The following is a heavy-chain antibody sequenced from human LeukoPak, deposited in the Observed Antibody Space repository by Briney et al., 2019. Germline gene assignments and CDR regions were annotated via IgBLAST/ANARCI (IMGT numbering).Heavy chain of an antibody. J-gene: IGHJ4*02. Sequence: GGSLRLSYAASGFTFRKAWLTWVRQAPGKGLQWVAHIKEDGGDTYYVDSVKGRFAFSRDNGKTSVYLQMNSLRAEDTAVYYCATWSSAWQFVYLVQGTLVSVSS. CDR2: IKEDGGDT. V-gene: IGHV3-7*05. CDR3: ATWSSAWQFVY. CDR1: GFTFRKAW. D-gene: IGHD6-19*01.